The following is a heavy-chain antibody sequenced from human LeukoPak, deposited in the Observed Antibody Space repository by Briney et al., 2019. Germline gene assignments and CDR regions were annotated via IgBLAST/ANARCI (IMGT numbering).Heavy chain of an antibody. J-gene: IGHJ4*02. D-gene: IGHD1-26*01. CDR3: AKDHRYTGSPRWSDY. CDR2: ISGSGSST. CDR1: GFTFSSYA. V-gene: IGHV3-23*01. Sequence: GGSLRLSRAASGFTFSSYAMSWVRQAPGKGLEWVSAISGSGSSTYYADSVKGRFTISRDNSKNTLFLQMNSLRVEDTAVYYCAKDHRYTGSPRWSDYWGRGTLATVSS.